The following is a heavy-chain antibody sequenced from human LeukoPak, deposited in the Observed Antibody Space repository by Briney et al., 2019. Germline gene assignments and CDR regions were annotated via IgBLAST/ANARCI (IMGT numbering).Heavy chain of an antibody. V-gene: IGHV5-51*01. Sequence: GESLKISCKGSGYNFTTYWIGWVRQMPGKGLEWMGIIYPGNSDTRYRPSFQGQVTISADKSISTAYLQWNSLKASDTAMYYCARQSMVRGIDEYVLHWGQGTLVTVSS. CDR2: IYPGNSDT. CDR3: ARQSMVRGIDEYVLH. D-gene: IGHD3-10*01. J-gene: IGHJ1*01. CDR1: GYNFTTYW.